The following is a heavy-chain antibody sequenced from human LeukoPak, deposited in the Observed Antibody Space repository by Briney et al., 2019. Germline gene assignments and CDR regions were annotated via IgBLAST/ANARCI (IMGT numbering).Heavy chain of an antibody. V-gene: IGHV4-59*01. CDR1: GGSISSYY. CDR3: ASSAYCGGDCYPTIDY. J-gene: IGHJ4*02. D-gene: IGHD2-21*02. Sequence: SETLSLTCTVSGGSISSYYWSWIRQPPGKGLEWIGYIYYSGSTNYNPSLKSRVTISVDTSENQFSLKLSSVTAADTAVYYCASSAYCGGDCYPTIDYWGQGTLVTVSS. CDR2: IYYSGST.